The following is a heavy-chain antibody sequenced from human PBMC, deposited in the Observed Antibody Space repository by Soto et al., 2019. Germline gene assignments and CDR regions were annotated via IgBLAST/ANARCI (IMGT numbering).Heavy chain of an antibody. Sequence: PSETLSLTCTVPGGSISSGDYYWSWIRQPPGKGLEWIGYIYYSGSTYYNPSLKSRVTISVDTSKNQFSLKLSSVTAADTAVYYCARGRVLWFGEFPSFDYWGQGTLVTVSS. D-gene: IGHD3-10*01. J-gene: IGHJ4*02. CDR2: IYYSGST. CDR3: ARGRVLWFGEFPSFDY. CDR1: GGSISSGDYY. V-gene: IGHV4-30-4*01.